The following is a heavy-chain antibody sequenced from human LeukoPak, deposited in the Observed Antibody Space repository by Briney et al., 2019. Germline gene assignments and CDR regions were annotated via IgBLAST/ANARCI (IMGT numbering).Heavy chain of an antibody. V-gene: IGHV3-48*04. J-gene: IGHJ4*02. CDR3: ARDSAGGNYYDSSGYYYEDY. CDR1: GFTFSSYS. CDR2: ISSSSSTI. Sequence: GGSLRLSCAASGFTFSSYSMNWVRQAPGKGLEWVSYISSSSSTIYYADSVKGRFTISRDNAKNSLYLQMNSLRAEDTAVYYCARDSAGGNYYDSSGYYYEDYWGQGTLVTVSS. D-gene: IGHD3-22*01.